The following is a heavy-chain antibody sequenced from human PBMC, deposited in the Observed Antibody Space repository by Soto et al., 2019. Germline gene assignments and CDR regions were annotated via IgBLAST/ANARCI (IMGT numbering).Heavy chain of an antibody. J-gene: IGHJ4*02. D-gene: IGHD3-10*01. V-gene: IGHV4-59*08. CDR2: IYFGGTT. CDR1: GASISSNY. Sequence: SETLSLTCSVSGASISSNYWSWVRQPPGKGLEWIGYIYFGGTTQSNPSIKSRAIISLDTSKNQYTMNLSSMTAADTAVYYCATRTFGSNAFFDTWGQGALVTVS. CDR3: ATRTFGSNAFFDT.